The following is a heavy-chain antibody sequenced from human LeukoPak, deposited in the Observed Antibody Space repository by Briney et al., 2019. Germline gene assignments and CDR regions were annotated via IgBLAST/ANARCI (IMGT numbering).Heavy chain of an antibody. CDR1: GGSISSYY. CDR3: AGERGEEYSSGWYKTNFFDN. D-gene: IGHD6-19*01. CDR2: GDYSGGT. J-gene: IGHJ4*02. Sequence: SEILSLTCIVSGGSISSYYWSWIRQPPGKGLEWIASGDYSGGTYYNPSLESRVAISTDMSKNQFSLKLTSVTGADTAVYYCAGERGEEYSSGWYKTNFFDNWGQGIRVTVSS. V-gene: IGHV4-59*12.